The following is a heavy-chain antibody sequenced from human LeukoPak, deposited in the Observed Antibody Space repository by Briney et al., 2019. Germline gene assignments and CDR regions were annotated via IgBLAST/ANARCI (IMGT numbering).Heavy chain of an antibody. CDR1: GFTFSDYA. CDR2: ISSDVYDGTTE. Sequence: GGSLRLSCSASGFTFSDYAMDWVRQAPGKGLECVAVISSDVYDGTTEYYADSVKGRFTISRDNSKNTVYLRMNSLRGEDTAVYYCASTAAATDPPGFWGQGTLVTVSS. CDR3: ASTAAATDPPGF. J-gene: IGHJ4*02. D-gene: IGHD6-13*01. V-gene: IGHV3-30-3*01.